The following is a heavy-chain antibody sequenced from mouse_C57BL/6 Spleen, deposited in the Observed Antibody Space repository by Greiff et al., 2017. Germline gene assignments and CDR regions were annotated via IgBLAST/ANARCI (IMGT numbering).Heavy chain of an antibody. CDR2: INPYNGDT. CDR1: GYSFTGYF. D-gene: IGHD1-1*01. J-gene: IGHJ2*01. Sequence: EVHLVESGPELVKPGASVKISCKASGYSFTGYFMNWVKQSHGKSLEWIGRINPYNGDTFYNQKFKGKATLTVDKSSSTAHMELLSLTSEDFAVYYCVRGDYGSIYYFDHWGQGTTLTVSS. V-gene: IGHV1-37*01. CDR3: VRGDYGSIYYFDH.